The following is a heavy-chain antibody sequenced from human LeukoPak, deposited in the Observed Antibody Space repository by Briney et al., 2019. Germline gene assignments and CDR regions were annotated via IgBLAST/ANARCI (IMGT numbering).Heavy chain of an antibody. CDR2: IYYSGSI. D-gene: IGHD6-6*01. CDR1: GGSISSSSYY. V-gene: IGHV4-39*07. J-gene: IGHJ5*02. Sequence: KPSETLSLTCTVSGGSISSSSYYWGWIRQPPGKGLEWIGSIYYSGSIHYNPSLKSRVTISVDTSKNQFSLKLSSVTAADTAVYYCAREGIAARPVALNWFDPWGQGTLVT. CDR3: AREGIAARPVALNWFDP.